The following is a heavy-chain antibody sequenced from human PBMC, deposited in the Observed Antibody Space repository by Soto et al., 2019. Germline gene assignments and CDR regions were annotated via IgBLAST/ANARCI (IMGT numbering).Heavy chain of an antibody. Sequence: SETLSLTCTVSGGSISSYYWSWIRQPPGKGLEWIGYIYYSGSTNYNPSLKSRVTISVDTSKNQFSLKLSSVTAADTAVYYCARGFLEWSPRKIYYMDVWGKGTTVTVSS. J-gene: IGHJ6*03. CDR3: ARGFLEWSPRKIYYMDV. CDR2: IYYSGST. CDR1: GGSISSYY. V-gene: IGHV4-59*01. D-gene: IGHD3-3*01.